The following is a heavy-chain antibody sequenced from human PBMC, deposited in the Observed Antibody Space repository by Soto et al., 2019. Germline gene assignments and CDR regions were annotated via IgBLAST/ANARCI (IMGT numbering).Heavy chain of an antibody. J-gene: IGHJ4*02. Sequence: GGSLRLSCAASVFTFSSYCMSWVRQAPGKGLEWVSAISGSGGSTYYADSVKGRFTISRDNSKNTLYLQMNSLRAEDTAVYYCAKDGYYDFWSGYYSDYWGQGTLVTVSS. V-gene: IGHV3-23*01. CDR1: VFTFSSYC. D-gene: IGHD3-3*01. CDR2: ISGSGGST. CDR3: AKDGYYDFWSGYYSDY.